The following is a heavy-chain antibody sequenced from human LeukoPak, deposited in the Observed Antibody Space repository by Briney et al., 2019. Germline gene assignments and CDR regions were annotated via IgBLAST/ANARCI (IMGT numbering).Heavy chain of an antibody. D-gene: IGHD3-10*01. CDR3: ARDRNYYGSGSYYNVGYFDY. J-gene: IGHJ4*02. CDR2: IYHSGST. V-gene: IGHV4-4*02. Sequence: PSGTLSLTCAVSGGSISSSNWWSWVRQPPGKGLEWIGEIYHSGSTNYNPSLKSRVTISVDKSKNQFSLKLSSVTAADTAVYYCARDRNYYGSGSYYNVGYFDYWGQGTLVTVSS. CDR1: GGSISSSNW.